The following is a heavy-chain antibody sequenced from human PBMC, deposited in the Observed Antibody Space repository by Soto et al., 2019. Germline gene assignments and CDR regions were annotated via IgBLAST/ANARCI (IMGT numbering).Heavy chain of an antibody. J-gene: IGHJ6*03. D-gene: IGHD2-8*01. CDR3: ARGGAPGNKNPMVLMVFFFLMIRRPPRSTLLPYM. V-gene: IGHV3-74*01. Sequence: QAPWPGLVWVSRINSDGSSTSYAASVKGRFTISRANAKNTLYLQMNSLRAEDTAVYYCARGGAPGNKNPMVLMVFFFLMIRRPPRSTLLPYM. CDR2: INSDGSST.